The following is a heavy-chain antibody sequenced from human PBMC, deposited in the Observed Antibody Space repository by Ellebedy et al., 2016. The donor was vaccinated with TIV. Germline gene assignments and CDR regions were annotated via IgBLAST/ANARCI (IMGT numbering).Heavy chain of an antibody. CDR2: ISWNIDNI. Sequence: PGGSLRLSCAASGFTFDDFAMHWVRQAPGTGLEWVSGISWNIDNIGYSDAVTGRFTISRDNAKNSLYLQMNSLRAEDTALYSCAKVPGGLLWFGELSNEYYFDCWGQGTLVTVSS. CDR1: GFTFDDFA. D-gene: IGHD3-10*01. CDR3: AKVPGGLLWFGELSNEYYFDC. J-gene: IGHJ4*02. V-gene: IGHV3-9*01.